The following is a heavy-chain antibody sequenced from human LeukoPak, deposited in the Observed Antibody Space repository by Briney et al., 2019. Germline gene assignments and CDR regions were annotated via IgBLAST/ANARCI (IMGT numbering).Heavy chain of an antibody. CDR1: GSSLSSYS. V-gene: IGHV3-48*04. CDR2: ISVRSTTI. D-gene: IGHD3-10*01. Sequence: GGSLRLSCAASGSSLSSYSMNWVRQAPGKGLEWLSYISVRSTTINYADSVKGRFTISRDDAEKSLYLQMNSLRVEDTAVYYCARDNTMVRGVITYYGMDVWGQGTTVTVSS. CDR3: ARDNTMVRGVITYYGMDV. J-gene: IGHJ6*02.